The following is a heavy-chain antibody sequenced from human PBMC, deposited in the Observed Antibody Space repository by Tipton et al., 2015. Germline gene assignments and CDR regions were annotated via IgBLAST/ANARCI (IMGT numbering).Heavy chain of an antibody. Sequence: TLSLTCTVSGGSISNSNYYWSWIRQPPGKGLEWIGYIYYSGSTNYNPSLKSRVTISVDTSKNQFSLKLSSVTAADTAVYYCARRFSHSSSWTFDSWGQGTLVTVSS. V-gene: IGHV4-61*05. CDR3: ARRFSHSSSWTFDS. D-gene: IGHD6-13*01. CDR1: GGSISNSNYY. CDR2: IYYSGST. J-gene: IGHJ4*02.